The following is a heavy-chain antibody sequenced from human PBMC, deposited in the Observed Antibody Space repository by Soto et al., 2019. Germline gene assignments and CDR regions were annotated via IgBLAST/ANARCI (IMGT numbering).Heavy chain of an antibody. V-gene: IGHV1-69*02. CDR2: IIPVLNIT. Sequence: QLVQSGTEMKRPGSSVKVSCETSGGIFTNYIFNWVRQAPGQGLEWMGWIIPVLNITNYAQKFQGRVTTTADKSTSTAYLELTSLRSEDTAIYFCAKAPTANSPADYWGQGTLVTVSS. D-gene: IGHD1-7*01. CDR1: GGIFTNYI. CDR3: AKAPTANSPADY. J-gene: IGHJ4*02.